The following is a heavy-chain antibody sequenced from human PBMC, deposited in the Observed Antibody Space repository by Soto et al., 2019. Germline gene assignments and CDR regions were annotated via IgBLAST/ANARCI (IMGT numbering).Heavy chain of an antibody. Sequence: SETLSLTCAVYGGSFSGYYWSWIRQPPGKGLGWIGEINHSGSTNYNPSLKSRVTISVDTSKNQFSLKLSSVTAADTAVYYCARAPYYYGSGSYYKSYYYYGMDVWGEGTTVTVSS. CDR3: ARAPYYYGSGSYYKSYYYYGMDV. CDR1: GGSFSGYY. J-gene: IGHJ6*04. V-gene: IGHV4-34*01. CDR2: INHSGST. D-gene: IGHD3-10*01.